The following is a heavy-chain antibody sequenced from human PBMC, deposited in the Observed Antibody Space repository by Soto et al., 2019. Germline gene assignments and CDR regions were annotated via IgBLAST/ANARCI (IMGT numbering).Heavy chain of an antibody. CDR3: AKSLLFVDHAYMDV. Sequence: QVQLVQSGAEVKKHGSSVKVSCEASGGSFISYTFTWVRQAPGQGLEWMGRIIPIQGRANYALKLQDRVTITADRSTKTVYMELRSLRPEDTAVYYCAKSLLFVDHAYMDVWGKGTTVTVSS. J-gene: IGHJ6*03. CDR1: GGSFISYT. CDR2: IIPIQGRA. D-gene: IGHD2-21*01. V-gene: IGHV1-69*02.